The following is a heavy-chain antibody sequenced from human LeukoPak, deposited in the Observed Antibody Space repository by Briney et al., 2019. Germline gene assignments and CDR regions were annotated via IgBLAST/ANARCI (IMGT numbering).Heavy chain of an antibody. CDR1: GGSFSGYY. Sequence: TSSETLSLTCAVYGGSFSGYYWSWIRQPPGKGLEWIGEINHSGSTNYNPSLKSRVTISVDTSKNQFSLKLSSVTAADTAVYYCAAGGQGAYFDYWGQGTLVTVSS. V-gene: IGHV4-34*01. J-gene: IGHJ4*02. D-gene: IGHD1-26*01. CDR2: INHSGST. CDR3: AAGGQGAYFDY.